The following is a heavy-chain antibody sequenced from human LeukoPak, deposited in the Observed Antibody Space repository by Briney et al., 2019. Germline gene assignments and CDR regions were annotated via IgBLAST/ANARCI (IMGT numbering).Heavy chain of an antibody. CDR3: ARGAHSGYDY. CDR1: GGTFSNYA. J-gene: IGHJ4*02. Sequence: GASVKVSCKASGGTFSNYAISWVRQAPGQGLEWMGRIIPILDIPNYAQKFQGRVTITADKSTSTAHMEVSSLRSEDTAVYYCARGAHSGYDYWGQGTLVTVSS. V-gene: IGHV1-69*04. CDR2: IIPILDIP. D-gene: IGHD5-12*01.